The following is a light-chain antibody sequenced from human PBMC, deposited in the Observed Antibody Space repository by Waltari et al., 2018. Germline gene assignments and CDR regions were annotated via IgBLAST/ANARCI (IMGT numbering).Light chain of an antibody. V-gene: IGLV2-14*03. J-gene: IGLJ3*02. CDR2: GVR. Sequence: QSALTHPASVSGSPRQSITISCTGTSSAIGAFNYVSWYQQHSGKAPRLIIFGVRDRPSGVSNRFSGSKSGNTASLTISGLQAEDEADYYCSSFTRAKTWVFGGGTKVTVL. CDR1: SSAIGAFNY. CDR3: SSFTRAKTWV.